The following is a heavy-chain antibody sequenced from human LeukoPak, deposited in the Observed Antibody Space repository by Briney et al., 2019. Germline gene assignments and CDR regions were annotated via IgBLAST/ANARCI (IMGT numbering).Heavy chain of an antibody. Sequence: GESLQISFKGSGYTFTNYWIGWVRQMPGKGLEWMGIIYPGDSDTRYSPSFQGQVTISADKSISTAYLQWSSLKASDTAMYFCARLGSYGSGSYFEPWGQGTLVTVSS. D-gene: IGHD3-10*01. V-gene: IGHV5-51*01. J-gene: IGHJ5*02. CDR3: ARLGSYGSGSYFEP. CDR2: IYPGDSDT. CDR1: GYTFTNYW.